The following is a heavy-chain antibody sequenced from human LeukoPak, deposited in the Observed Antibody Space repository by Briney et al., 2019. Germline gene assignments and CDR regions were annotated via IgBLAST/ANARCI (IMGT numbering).Heavy chain of an antibody. J-gene: IGHJ6*02. Sequence: SQTLSLTCTVSGGSISSGGYYWSWIRQHPGKGLEWIGYIYYSGSTYYNPSLKSRVTISVDTSKNQFSLKLSSVTAADTAVYYCARVELGCSGGSCTDYYYGMDVWGQGTTVTVSS. CDR3: ARVELGCSGGSCTDYYYGMDV. CDR1: GGSISSGGYY. CDR2: IYYSGST. V-gene: IGHV4-31*03. D-gene: IGHD2-15*01.